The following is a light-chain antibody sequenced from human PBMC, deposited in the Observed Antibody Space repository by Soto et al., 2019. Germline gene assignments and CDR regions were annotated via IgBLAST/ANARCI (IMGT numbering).Light chain of an antibody. V-gene: IGKV3-11*01. J-gene: IGKJ1*01. CDR3: QQRTSWPPWT. CDR2: ATS. CDR1: QSITNY. Sequence: EIVLTQSPATVSLSPWERATLSCRSSQSITNYLGWYQQKPGQAPRLLIYATSNRATGIPARFSGSGSGTDFTLTISSLEPEDFSVYYCQQRTSWPPWTFGQGTKVDIK.